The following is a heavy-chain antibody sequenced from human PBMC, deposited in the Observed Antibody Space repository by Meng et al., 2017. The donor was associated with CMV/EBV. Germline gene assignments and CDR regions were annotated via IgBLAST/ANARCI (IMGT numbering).Heavy chain of an antibody. D-gene: IGHD3-3*01. CDR2: IKQDGSER. CDR1: GFTFSSYR. J-gene: IGHJ3*02. CDR3: ARALRFLAAYDAFDI. V-gene: IGHV3-7*01. Sequence: GESLMISCAASGFTFSSYRMSWVRRAPGKGLEWVANIKQDGSERYYVDSVKGRFTISRDNAKDSLYLHMNSLRAEDTAVYYCARALRFLAAYDAFDIWGQGTMVTVSS.